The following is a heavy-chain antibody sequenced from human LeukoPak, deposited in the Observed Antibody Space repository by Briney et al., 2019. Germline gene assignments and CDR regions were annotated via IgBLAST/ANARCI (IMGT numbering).Heavy chain of an antibody. J-gene: IGHJ4*02. CDR3: ATIGSDYGDYFDY. CDR2: IKQDGSEF. Sequence: HPGGSLRLSCAASGFTFRAYWMTWVRQAPGKGLEWVANIKQDGSEFHYVDSVKGRFTISRDNAKNSLYLQMNSLRAEDTAVYYCATIGSDYGDYFDYWGQGTLVTVSS. CDR1: GFTFRAYW. V-gene: IGHV3-7*05. D-gene: IGHD4-17*01.